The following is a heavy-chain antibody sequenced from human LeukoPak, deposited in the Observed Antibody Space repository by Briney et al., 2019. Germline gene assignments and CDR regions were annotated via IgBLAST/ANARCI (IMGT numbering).Heavy chain of an antibody. J-gene: IGHJ5*02. Sequence: SETLCLTCTVSGGSISSYYWSWIRQPPGKGLEWIGYIYYSGSTNYNPSLKSRVTISVDTSKNQFSLKLSSVTAADTAVYYCAGIQLERRWFDPWGQGTLVTVSS. CDR3: AGIQLERRWFDP. CDR2: IYYSGST. V-gene: IGHV4-59*01. CDR1: GGSISSYY. D-gene: IGHD1-1*01.